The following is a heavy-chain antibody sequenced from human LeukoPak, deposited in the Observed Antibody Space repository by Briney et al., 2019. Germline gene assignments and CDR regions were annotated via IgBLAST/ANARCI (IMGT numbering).Heavy chain of an antibody. CDR3: ARALVATRGSGFDI. Sequence: GGSLRLSCAASGFTFRSYAMSWVRQAPGKGLEWVAVIWYDGSNKYYADSVKGRFTISRDNSKNTLYLQMNSLRAEDTAVYYCARALVATRGSGFDIWGQGTMVTVSS. D-gene: IGHD2-15*01. CDR2: IWYDGSNK. V-gene: IGHV3-33*08. J-gene: IGHJ3*02. CDR1: GFTFRSYA.